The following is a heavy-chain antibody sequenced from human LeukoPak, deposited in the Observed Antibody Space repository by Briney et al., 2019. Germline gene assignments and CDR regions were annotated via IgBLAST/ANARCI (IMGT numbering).Heavy chain of an antibody. J-gene: IGHJ4*02. Sequence: GGSLRLSCAASGFTFDDYAMHWVRQAPGKGLEWVSGISWSSGSIGYADSVKGRFTISRDNAKNSLYLQMNSLRAEDTALYYCAKSTYYYDSSGYYWFDYWGQGTLVTVSS. CDR1: GFTFDDYA. V-gene: IGHV3-9*01. CDR3: AKSTYYYDSSGYYWFDY. CDR2: ISWSSGSI. D-gene: IGHD3-22*01.